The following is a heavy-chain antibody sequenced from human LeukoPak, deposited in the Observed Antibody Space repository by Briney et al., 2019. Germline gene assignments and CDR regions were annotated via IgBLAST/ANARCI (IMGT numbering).Heavy chain of an antibody. Sequence: GRSLRLSCAASGFTFSNYWMTWFRQTPGKDLEWVGNIKYDGSEKYYVDSVKGRFTISRDNAKNSLYLHMNSLRVEDTAICYCARDYVWGSSESDYWGQGTLVTVSS. CDR1: GFTFSNYW. D-gene: IGHD7-27*01. J-gene: IGHJ4*02. CDR3: ARDYVWGSSESDY. V-gene: IGHV3-7*01. CDR2: IKYDGSEK.